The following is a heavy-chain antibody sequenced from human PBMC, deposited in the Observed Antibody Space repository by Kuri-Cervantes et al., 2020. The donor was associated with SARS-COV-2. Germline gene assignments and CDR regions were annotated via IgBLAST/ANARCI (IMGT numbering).Heavy chain of an antibody. CDR3: ARSAPPGIAAAGVVWYFDY. CDR1: GFTFSSYA. Sequence: GGSLRLSCAASGFTFSSYAMHWVRQAPGKGLEWVAVISYDGSNKYYADSVKGRFTISRDNSKNTLYLQMNSLRAEDTAVYYCARSAPPGIAAAGVVWYFDYWGQGTLVTVSS. J-gene: IGHJ4*02. CDR2: ISYDGSNK. D-gene: IGHD6-13*01. V-gene: IGHV3-30-3*01.